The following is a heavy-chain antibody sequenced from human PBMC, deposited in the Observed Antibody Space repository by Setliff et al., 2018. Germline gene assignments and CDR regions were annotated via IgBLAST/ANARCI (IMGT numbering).Heavy chain of an antibody. D-gene: IGHD3-10*01. CDR2: INTNTGNP. CDR3: ARASRFGTIRYRGDYYMDV. J-gene: IGHJ6*03. Sequence: ASVKVSCKASGYTFTTYAISWMRQAPGQGLEYMGWINTNTGNPSYAQGFTGRFVFSLDTSVSMAYLQISSLKAEDTAVYYCARASRFGTIRYRGDYYMDVWGKGTTVTVSS. V-gene: IGHV7-4-1*04. CDR1: GYTFTTYA.